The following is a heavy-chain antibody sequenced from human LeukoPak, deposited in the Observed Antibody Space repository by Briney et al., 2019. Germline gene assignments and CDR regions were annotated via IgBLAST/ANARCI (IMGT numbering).Heavy chain of an antibody. CDR1: GFTFSSYG. CDR2: ISYGGSNE. J-gene: IGHJ4*02. V-gene: IGHV3-30*03. D-gene: IGHD4-17*01. Sequence: AWGSLRLSCAASGFTFSSYGMHWVRQAPGKGLEWVALISYGGSNEYYADSVMGRFTVSRDNSKNTLYLQMNSLRAEDTAVYYCARGGPTTVTTFLNYWGQGTLVTVSS. CDR3: ARGGPTTVTTFLNY.